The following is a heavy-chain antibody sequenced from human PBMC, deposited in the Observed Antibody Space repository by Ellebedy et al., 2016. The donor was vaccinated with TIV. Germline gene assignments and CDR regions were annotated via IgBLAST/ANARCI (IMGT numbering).Heavy chain of an antibody. D-gene: IGHD2-15*01. J-gene: IGHJ5*02. Sequence: SETLSLTCTVSGGSISSSSYYWGWIRQPPGKGLGWIGSIYYSGSTYYNPSLKSRVTISVDTSKNQFSLKLSSVTAADTAVYYCARHEVVVVVAATLNWFDPWGQGTLVTVSS. CDR3: ARHEVVVVVAATLNWFDP. CDR1: GGSISSSSYY. CDR2: IYYSGST. V-gene: IGHV4-39*01.